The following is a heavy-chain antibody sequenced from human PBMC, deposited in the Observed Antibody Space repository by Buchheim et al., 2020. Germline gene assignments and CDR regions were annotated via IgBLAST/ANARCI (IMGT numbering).Heavy chain of an antibody. CDR1: GFTFSDYY. CDR2: TSSSGSTI. D-gene: IGHD2-15*01. Sequence: QVQLVGSGGGLVKPGGSLRLSCAASGFTFSDYYMSWIRQAPGKGLEWVSYTSSSGSTIYYADSVKGRFTISRDNAKNPLYLQMNSLRAEDTAVYYCASSPEVVAATDYYYYGMDVWGQGTT. V-gene: IGHV3-11*01. CDR3: ASSPEVVAATDYYYYGMDV. J-gene: IGHJ6*02.